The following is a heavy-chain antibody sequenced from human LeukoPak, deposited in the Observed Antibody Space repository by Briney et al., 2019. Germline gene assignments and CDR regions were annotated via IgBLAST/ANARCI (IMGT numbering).Heavy chain of an antibody. Sequence: PGGSLRLSWGASGFTFSNYNMNWVRQAPGEGLEWVSSINSRSTYIFYADSVMGRFTISRDNAKNSLFLQMNSLRAEDTAVYYCARDETNGFDSWGQGTLVTVSS. V-gene: IGHV3-21*01. CDR2: INSRSTYI. D-gene: IGHD1-14*01. CDR3: ARDETNGFDS. J-gene: IGHJ5*01. CDR1: GFTFSNYN.